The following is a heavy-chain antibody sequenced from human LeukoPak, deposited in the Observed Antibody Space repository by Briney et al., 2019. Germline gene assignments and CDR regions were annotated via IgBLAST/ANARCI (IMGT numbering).Heavy chain of an antibody. CDR3: ARGEWLQDY. CDR1: GGSISSSSYY. D-gene: IGHD3-3*01. Sequence: SETLSLTCTVSGGSISSSSYYWGWIRQPPGKGLEWIGSIYYSGSTYYDPSLKSRVTISVDTSKNQFSLKLSSVTAADTAVYYCARGEWLQDYWGQGTLVTVSS. V-gene: IGHV4-39*07. CDR2: IYYSGST. J-gene: IGHJ4*02.